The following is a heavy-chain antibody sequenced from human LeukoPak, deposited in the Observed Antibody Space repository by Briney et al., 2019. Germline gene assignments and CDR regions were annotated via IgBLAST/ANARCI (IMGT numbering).Heavy chain of an antibody. CDR3: ARGLERWLQFIFDY. V-gene: IGHV1-18*01. CDR2: ISAYNGNT. D-gene: IGHD5-24*01. Sequence: ASVKVSCKASGYTFTSYGISWVRQAPGQGLEWMGWISAYNGNTNYAQKLQGRVTMTTDTSTSTAYMGLRSLRSDDTAVYYCARGLERWLQFIFDYWGQGTLVTVSS. CDR1: GYTFTSYG. J-gene: IGHJ4*02.